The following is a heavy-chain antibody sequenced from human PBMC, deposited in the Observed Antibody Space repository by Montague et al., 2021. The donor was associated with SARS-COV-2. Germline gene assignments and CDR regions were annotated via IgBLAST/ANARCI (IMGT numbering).Heavy chain of an antibody. V-gene: IGHV4-59*01. J-gene: IGHJ4*02. CDR2: VHYTGST. CDR1: GGSIRSYY. CDR3: ARAQNICFIANCVNYFDL. Sequence: SETLSLTCEVSGGSIRSYYWSWIRQSPGKGLEWIGYVHYTGSTKYNPSPKTRVTLSLDTPKNHFSLRLNSVTAADTAVYYCARAQNICFIANCVNYFDLWGQGARVRVSS. D-gene: IGHD1-1*01.